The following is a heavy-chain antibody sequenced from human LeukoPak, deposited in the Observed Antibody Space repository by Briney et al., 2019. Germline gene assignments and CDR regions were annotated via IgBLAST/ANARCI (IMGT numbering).Heavy chain of an antibody. D-gene: IGHD6-13*01. V-gene: IGHV4-59*12. CDR2: IYYSGST. Sequence: SETLSLTCTVSGGSISSYYWSWIRQPPGKGLEWIGYIYYSGSTNYNPSLKSRVTISVDTSKNQFSLKLSSVTAADTAVYYCARAGLRYSSSWYSNYWGQGTLVTVSS. CDR3: ARAGLRYSSSWYSNY. CDR1: GGSISSYY. J-gene: IGHJ4*02.